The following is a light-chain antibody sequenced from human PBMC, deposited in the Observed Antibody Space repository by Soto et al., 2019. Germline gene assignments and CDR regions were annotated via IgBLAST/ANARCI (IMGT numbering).Light chain of an antibody. CDR1: QSVTNS. J-gene: IGKJ4*01. CDR3: QQHISWPLT. Sequence: EVVLTQSPGTLSLSPGERATLSCRASQSVTNSLAWYQQKPGQAPRLLVYDASNRATGIPTRFSGSGSGTDFTLTISNLEPEDFAVYYCQQHISWPLTFGGGSMVDIK. CDR2: DAS. V-gene: IGKV3-11*01.